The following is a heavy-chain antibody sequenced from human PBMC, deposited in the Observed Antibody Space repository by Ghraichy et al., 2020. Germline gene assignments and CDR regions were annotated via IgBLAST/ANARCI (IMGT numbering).Heavy chain of an antibody. J-gene: IGHJ6*02. D-gene: IGHD5-12*01. Sequence: GGSLRLSCAASGFALSSYSMNWVRQAPGKGLEWISSTSSSTGNIYYGDSVKGRFTIVRDNVKNSLFLQMESLRPEATAVYFCAREKRGFYYYAMDVWGQGTTVTVSS. CDR2: TSSSTGNI. CDR1: GFALSSYS. CDR3: AREKRGFYYYAMDV. V-gene: IGHV3-21*01.